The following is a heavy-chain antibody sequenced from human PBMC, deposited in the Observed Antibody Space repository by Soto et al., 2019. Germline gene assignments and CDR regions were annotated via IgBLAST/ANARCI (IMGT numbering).Heavy chain of an antibody. J-gene: IGHJ5*02. V-gene: IGHV1-46*03. CDR3: ASDFSDTYNGRSYWWFDP. CDR2: INPTGDNA. D-gene: IGHD1-26*01. CDR1: GYTFPSNY. Sequence: QVQLVQSGAEVKEPGASVKISCQTSGYTFPSNYVHWVRQAPGQGLEWMAVINPTGDNAVYAPKFRGRIFLNHATSTSILVMGMGSLRSDDTVVYYCASDFSDTYNGRSYWWFDPWGQGTLGIVFS.